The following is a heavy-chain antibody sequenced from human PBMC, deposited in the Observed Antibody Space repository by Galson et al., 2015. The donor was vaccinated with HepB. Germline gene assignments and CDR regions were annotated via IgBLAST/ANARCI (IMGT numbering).Heavy chain of an antibody. D-gene: IGHD6-6*01. CDR3: AKDRLGFGMDV. J-gene: IGHJ6*02. V-gene: IGHV3-23*01. Sequence: SLRLSCAASGFAFSSYAMSWVRQAPGKGLEWVSTIRTNIVVTDYVDSVKGRFTITRDNSKNMLYLQMNSLRVEDTAVYFCAKDRLGFGMDVWGQGTTVTVSS. CDR1: GFAFSSYA. CDR2: IRTNIVVT.